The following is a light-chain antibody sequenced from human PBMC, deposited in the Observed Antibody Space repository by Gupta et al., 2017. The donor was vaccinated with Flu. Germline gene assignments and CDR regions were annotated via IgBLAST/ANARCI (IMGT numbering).Light chain of an antibody. CDR3: QQYYITPVT. V-gene: IGKV4-1*01. CDR1: QSVLDRSNNKNY. Sequence: DIVLSQPTDSLAGSLGERDTINCKASQSVLDRSNNKNYFAWYQQKPGQPPKLLIYWASTRESGVPERFSGSGSGADFTLTISSLQAGVVAFYYCQQYYITPVTFGQGTKLEIK. CDR2: WAS. J-gene: IGKJ2*01.